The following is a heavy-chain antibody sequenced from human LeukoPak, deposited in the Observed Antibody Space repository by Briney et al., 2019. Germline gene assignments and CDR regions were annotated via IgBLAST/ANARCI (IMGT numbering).Heavy chain of an antibody. J-gene: IGHJ4*02. CDR2: IYYSGST. CDR1: GGSISSSSYY. CDR3: ARHEGYASWYYFDY. V-gene: IGHV4-39*01. Sequence: SSETLFLTCTVSGGSISSSSYYWGWIRQPPGKGLEWIGSIYYSGSTYYNPSLKSRVTISVDTSKNQFSLKLSSVTAADTAVYYCARHEGYASWYYFDYWGQGTLVTVSS. D-gene: IGHD6-13*01.